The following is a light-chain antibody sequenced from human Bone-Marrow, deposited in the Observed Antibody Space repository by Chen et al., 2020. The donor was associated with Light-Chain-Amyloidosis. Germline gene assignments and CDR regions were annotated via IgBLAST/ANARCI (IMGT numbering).Light chain of an antibody. CDR3: QSYDSCLSGWV. CDR2: GNS. J-gene: IGLJ3*02. Sequence: QSVLTQPPSVSGAPGQKVTISCTGSSSNIGAGYDVHWYQQLPGTAPKLLIYGNSNRPAGVPDRFSGAKSGTSASLAIPGLQAEDEADYYCQSYDSCLSGWVFGGGTKLTVL. CDR1: SSNIGAGYD. V-gene: IGLV1-40*01.